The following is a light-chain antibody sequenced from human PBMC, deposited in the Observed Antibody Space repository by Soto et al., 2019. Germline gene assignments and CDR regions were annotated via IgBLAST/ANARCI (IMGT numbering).Light chain of an antibody. V-gene: IGLV2-11*01. Sequence: QAVVTQPRSVSGSPGQSVTISCTGTSSDVGGYNYVSWYQQHPGKAPKLIIYDVSKRPSGVPDRFSGSKSGNTASLTISGLQAEDEADYYCCSYAGSYTYVVFGGGTKLTVL. CDR1: SSDVGGYNY. CDR3: CSYAGSYTYVV. CDR2: DVS. J-gene: IGLJ2*01.